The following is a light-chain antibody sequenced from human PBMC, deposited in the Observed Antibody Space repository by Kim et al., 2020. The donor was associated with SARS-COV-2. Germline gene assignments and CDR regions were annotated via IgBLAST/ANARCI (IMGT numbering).Light chain of an antibody. J-gene: IGLJ2*01. CDR2: GKN. Sequence: VVSGQKVRMTCQGDRLRRYYATWYQQKPGQAPILVIYGKNNRPSGIPDRFSGSSSGNTASLTITGTQAGDEAVYYCNSRDSNENVFFGGGTQLTVL. V-gene: IGLV3-19*01. CDR1: RLRRYY. CDR3: NSRDSNENVF.